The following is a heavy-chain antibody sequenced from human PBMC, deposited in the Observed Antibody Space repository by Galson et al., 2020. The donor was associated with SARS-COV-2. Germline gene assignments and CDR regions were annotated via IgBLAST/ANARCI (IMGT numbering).Heavy chain of an antibody. CDR3: ARVDGPTSGPIWFGLGYYGMDV. J-gene: IGHJ6*02. CDR1: GGSICSSSYY. D-gene: IGHD3-10*01. Sequence: SQTLSLTCTVSGGSICSSSYYWGWIRQPPGQGLEWIGSIYYSGSTYYNPSLKSRVTISVDTSKNQFSLKLSSVTAADTAVYYCARVDGPTSGPIWFGLGYYGMDVWGQGTTVTVSS. V-gene: IGHV4-39*07. CDR2: IYYSGST.